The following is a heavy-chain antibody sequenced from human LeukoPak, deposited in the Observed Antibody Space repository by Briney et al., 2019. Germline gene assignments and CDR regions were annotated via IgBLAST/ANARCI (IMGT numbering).Heavy chain of an antibody. CDR2: IYTSGST. V-gene: IGHV4-4*07. Sequence: SQTRSLTCTVAGGSISSYDWSWIRQPAGKGLEWIGCIYTSGSTNYDPSLKSRVTMSVDTSKNQFSLKLSSVTAADTAVYYCARDLDVWGQGTTVTVSS. CDR3: ARDLDV. CDR1: GGSISSYD. J-gene: IGHJ6*02.